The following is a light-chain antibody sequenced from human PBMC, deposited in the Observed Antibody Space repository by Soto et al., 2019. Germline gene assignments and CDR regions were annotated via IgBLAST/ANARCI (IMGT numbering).Light chain of an antibody. V-gene: IGKV1-27*01. J-gene: IGKJ3*01. CDR2: AAS. CDR3: QRYHSALLT. CDR1: QDISNY. Sequence: DIQMTQSPSSLSASVGDRVTMTCRASQDISNYVAWYQQKPGEVPKLLIYAASTLQSAVPARFRGGGFGTDFTLTISSLRPEDVATYYCQRYHSALLTFGPGTKVDLK.